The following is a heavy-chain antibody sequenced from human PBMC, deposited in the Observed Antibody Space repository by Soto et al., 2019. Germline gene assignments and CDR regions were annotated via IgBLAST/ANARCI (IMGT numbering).Heavy chain of an antibody. CDR1: RFTFSSYA. D-gene: IGHD4-17*01. CDR3: AKDRHEGGMTTLAY. Sequence: EVQLLESGGGLVQPGGSLRLSCAASRFTFSSYAMSWVRQAPGKGLEWVSTISGSGGSTYYADSVKGRFAISRDNSKNTLYLKMNSLSAEDTAVYYGAKDRHEGGMTTLAYWGRGTLVTVCS. V-gene: IGHV3-23*01. J-gene: IGHJ4*01. CDR2: ISGSGGST.